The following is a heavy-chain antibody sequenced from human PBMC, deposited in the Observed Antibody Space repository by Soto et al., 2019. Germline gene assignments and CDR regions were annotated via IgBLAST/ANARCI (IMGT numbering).Heavy chain of an antibody. V-gene: IGHV3-23*01. CDR1: GLTFSSYA. J-gene: IGHJ6*02. CDR2: ISGSGGST. Sequence: GGSLRLSCAASGLTFSSYAMSWVRQAPGKGLEWVSAISGSGGSTYYADSVKGRFTISRDNSKNTLYLQMNSLRAEDTAVYYCASGIVGATTYYYYGMDVWGQGTTVTVSS. CDR3: ASGIVGATTYYYYGMDV. D-gene: IGHD1-26*01.